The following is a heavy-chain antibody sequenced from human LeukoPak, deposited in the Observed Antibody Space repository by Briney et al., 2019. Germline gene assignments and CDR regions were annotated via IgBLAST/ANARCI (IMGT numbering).Heavy chain of an antibody. J-gene: IGHJ4*02. D-gene: IGHD3-3*01. CDR3: TGDFVF. CDR2: INQDGSVK. Sequence: PGGSLRLSCAASGFAFSTYWMDWVRQAPGKGLEWVGNINQDGSVKHYVDSVRGRFTISRDNARNSVYLQMNALRVEDTAVYYCTGDFVFWGQGTLVTASS. CDR1: GFAFSTYW. V-gene: IGHV3-7*01.